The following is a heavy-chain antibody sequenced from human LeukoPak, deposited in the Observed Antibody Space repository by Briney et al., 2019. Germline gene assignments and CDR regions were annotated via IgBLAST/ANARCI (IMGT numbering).Heavy chain of an antibody. CDR3: ARERITPDKYHYYGMDL. D-gene: IGHD1-14*01. CDR2: IIPILGTT. CDR1: ANTFNRHA. V-gene: IGHV1-69*04. Sequence: SVKVSCKGSANTFNRHAISWVRQAPGKGLEWMGRIIPILGTTNYAQSFQGRITINTDISTFTVHMELRSQRSEDTATYFCARERITPDKYHYYGMDLWGQGTTVAVAS. J-gene: IGHJ6*02.